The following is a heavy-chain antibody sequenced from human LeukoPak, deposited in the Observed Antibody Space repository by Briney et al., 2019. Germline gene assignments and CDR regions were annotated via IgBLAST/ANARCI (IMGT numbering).Heavy chain of an antibody. J-gene: IGHJ4*02. V-gene: IGHV4-30-2*01. Sequence: SQTLSLTCAVSGGSISSGAYSWSWIRQPPGKGLEWIGYIYHSGSTYYNASLKSRVTISVDRSKNQFSLRLNSVTAADTAVYYCARGIDCSGGSCYLDYWGQGTLVTVSS. CDR1: GGSISSGAYS. D-gene: IGHD2-15*01. CDR2: IYHSGST. CDR3: ARGIDCSGGSCYLDY.